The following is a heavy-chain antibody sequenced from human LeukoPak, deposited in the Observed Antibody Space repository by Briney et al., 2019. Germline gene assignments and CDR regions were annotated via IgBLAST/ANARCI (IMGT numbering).Heavy chain of an antibody. CDR2: ISAYNGNT. CDR3: ARDGYYDVLTGYLFQH. Sequence: GGSVTVSCKASGYTFTTYGISWVRQAPGQGLEWMGWISAYNGNTNYAQTVQGRVTMTTDTSTSTAYMDLRSLRSDDTAVYYCARDGYYDVLTGYLFQHWGQGTLVTVSS. J-gene: IGHJ1*01. V-gene: IGHV1-18*01. CDR1: GYTFTTYG. D-gene: IGHD3-9*01.